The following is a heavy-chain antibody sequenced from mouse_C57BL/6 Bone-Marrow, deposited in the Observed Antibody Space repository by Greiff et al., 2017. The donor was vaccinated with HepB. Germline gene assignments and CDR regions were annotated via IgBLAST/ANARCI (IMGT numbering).Heavy chain of an antibody. Sequence: QVQLQQPGAELVRPGSSVKLSCKASGYTFTSYWMDWVKQRPGQGLEWIGNIYPSDSETHYNQKFKDKATLTVDKSSSTAYMQLSSLTSEDSAVYYCAREGKITDWYFDVWGTGTTVTVSS. CDR3: AREGKITDWYFDV. CDR1: GYTFTSYW. D-gene: IGHD1-1*01. J-gene: IGHJ1*03. V-gene: IGHV1-61*01. CDR2: IYPSDSET.